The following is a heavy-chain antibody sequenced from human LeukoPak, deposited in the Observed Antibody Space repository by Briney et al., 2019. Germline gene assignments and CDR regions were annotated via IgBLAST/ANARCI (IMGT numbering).Heavy chain of an antibody. CDR3: ARDQGRSGFYYYYMDV. J-gene: IGHJ6*03. CDR2: INWNGGST. D-gene: IGHD3-3*01. V-gene: IGHV3-20*04. CDR1: GFTFDDYG. Sequence: GGSLRLSCAASGFTFDDYGMSWVRQAPGKGLEWVSGINWNGGSTGYADSVKGRFTISRDNAKNSLYLQMNSLRAEDTALYYCARDQGRSGFYYYYMDVWGKGTTVTVSS.